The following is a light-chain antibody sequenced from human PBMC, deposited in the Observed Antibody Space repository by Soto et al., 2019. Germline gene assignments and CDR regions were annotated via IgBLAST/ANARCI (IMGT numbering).Light chain of an antibody. CDR3: QQANGSPFT. V-gene: IGKV1D-12*01. J-gene: IGKJ3*01. CDR2: AAY. CDR1: QGIGSW. Sequence: DIQMTQSPSSVSASVGDRVTITCLASQGIGSWLAWYQQKPGKAPKLLISAAYSLQSGVPSRFSGSGSGTDFTLTISSLQHEDFATYYLQQANGSPFTFGPGTKVDIK.